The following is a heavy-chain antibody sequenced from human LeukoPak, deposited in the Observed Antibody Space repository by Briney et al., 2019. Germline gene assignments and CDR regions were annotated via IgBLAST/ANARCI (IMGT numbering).Heavy chain of an antibody. CDR2: IRYDGSNK. J-gene: IGHJ2*01. CDR3: AKDSRRITIFGVVIRDMWYFDL. Sequence: PGGSLRLSCAASGFTFSSYGMHWVRQAPGKGLEWVAFIRYDGSNKYYADSVKGRFTISRDNSKNTLYLQMNSLRAEDTAVYYCAKDSRRITIFGVVIRDMWYFDLWGRGTLVTVSS. D-gene: IGHD3-3*01. V-gene: IGHV3-30*02. CDR1: GFTFSSYG.